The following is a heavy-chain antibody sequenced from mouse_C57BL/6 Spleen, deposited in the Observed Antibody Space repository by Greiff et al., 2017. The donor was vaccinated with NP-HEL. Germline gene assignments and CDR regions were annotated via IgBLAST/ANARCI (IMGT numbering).Heavy chain of an antibody. Sequence: QVQLKQPGAELVRPGSSVKLSCKGSGYTFTSYWMHWVKQRPIQGLEWIGNIDPSDSETHYNQKFKDKATLTVDKSSSTAYMQLSSLTSEDSAVYYCARGSYYSNYAYYAMDYWGQGTSVTVSS. J-gene: IGHJ4*01. CDR1: GYTFTSYW. CDR3: ARGSYYSNYAYYAMDY. V-gene: IGHV1-52*01. D-gene: IGHD2-5*01. CDR2: IDPSDSET.